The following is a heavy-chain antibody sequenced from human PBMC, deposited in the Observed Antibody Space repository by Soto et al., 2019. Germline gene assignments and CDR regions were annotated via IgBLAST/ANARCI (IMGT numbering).Heavy chain of an antibody. CDR2: ISYSGGT. V-gene: IGHV4-39*01. CDR1: GGSINTGPYY. J-gene: IGHJ5*02. CDR3: ARRGGYCSSTRCYQVWFDH. Sequence: SETLSLTCTVSGGSINTGPYYWGWIRQPPGKGLEWIGSISYSGGTHDNPSLKSRLTMSVDTSKNQFSLSLSSVTAADTAVYYCARRGGYCSSTRCYQVWFDHWGQGTLVTVSS. D-gene: IGHD2-2*01.